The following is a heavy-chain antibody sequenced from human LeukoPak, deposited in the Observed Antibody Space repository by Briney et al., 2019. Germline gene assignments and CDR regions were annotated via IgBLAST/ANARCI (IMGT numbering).Heavy chain of an antibody. J-gene: IGHJ6*02. Sequence: GGSLRLSCAASVFTFSSYSMNLVRQAPGKGLEWVSSISSSSSYIYYADSVKGRFTISRDNAKNSLYLQMDSLRAEDTAVYYCAREGYGSGSYYYYYGMDVWGQGTTVTVSS. CDR2: ISSSSSYI. CDR3: AREGYGSGSYYYYYGMDV. D-gene: IGHD3-10*01. CDR1: VFTFSSYS. V-gene: IGHV3-21*01.